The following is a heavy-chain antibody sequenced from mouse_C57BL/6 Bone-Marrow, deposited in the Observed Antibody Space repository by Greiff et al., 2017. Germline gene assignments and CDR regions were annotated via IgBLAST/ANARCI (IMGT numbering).Heavy chain of an antibody. V-gene: IGHV5-4*01. CDR2: ISDGGSYT. CDR3: ARDHYYYGRVGFAY. Sequence: EVKLVESGGGLVKPGGSLKLSCAASGFTFSSYAMSWVRQTPEKRLEWVATISDGGSYTYYPDNVKGRFTISRDNAKNNLYLQMSHLKSEDTAMXYCARDHYYYGRVGFAYWGQGTLVTVSA. J-gene: IGHJ3*01. D-gene: IGHD1-1*01. CDR1: GFTFSSYA.